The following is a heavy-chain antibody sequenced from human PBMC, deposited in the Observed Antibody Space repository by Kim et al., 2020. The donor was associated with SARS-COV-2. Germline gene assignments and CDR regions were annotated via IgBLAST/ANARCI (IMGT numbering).Heavy chain of an antibody. J-gene: IGHJ4*02. CDR2: K. Sequence: KYYPDSVRGRFTFSRDNSKNTLYLQMNSVRADDTAVYYCARGLQAAALDYWGQGTLVTVSS. D-gene: IGHD6-13*01. V-gene: IGHV3-33*01. CDR3: ARGLQAAALDY.